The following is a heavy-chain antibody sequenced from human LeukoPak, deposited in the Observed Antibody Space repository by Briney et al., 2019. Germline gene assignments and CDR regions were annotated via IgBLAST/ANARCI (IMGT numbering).Heavy chain of an antibody. D-gene: IGHD6-13*01. CDR2: INHSGST. CDR3: ARFRAAAFDY. J-gene: IGHJ4*02. V-gene: IGHV4-34*01. Sequence: PSETLSLTCAVYGGSFSGYYWSWIRQPPGKGLEWIGEINHSGSTNYNPSLKSRVTISVDTSKNQFSLKLSSVTAADTAVYYCARFRAAAFDYWGQGTLVTVSS. CDR1: GGSFSGYY.